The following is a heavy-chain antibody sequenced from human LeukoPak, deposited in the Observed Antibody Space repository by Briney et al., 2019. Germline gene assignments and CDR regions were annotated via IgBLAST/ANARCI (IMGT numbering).Heavy chain of an antibody. Sequence: PGGSLRLSCAASGFTFSSYAMSWVRQAPGKGLEWVSAISGSGGSTYYADSVKGRFTISRDNSKNTLYLQMNSLRAEDTAVYYCAKDLGDTYSSSWYFSEDWGQGTLVTVSS. V-gene: IGHV3-23*01. CDR1: GFTFSSYA. CDR2: ISGSGGST. J-gene: IGHJ4*02. CDR3: AKDLGDTYSSSWYFSED. D-gene: IGHD6-13*01.